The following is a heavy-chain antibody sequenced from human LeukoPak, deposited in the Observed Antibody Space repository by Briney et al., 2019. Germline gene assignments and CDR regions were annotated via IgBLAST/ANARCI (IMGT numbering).Heavy chain of an antibody. Sequence: SVKVSCKASGGTFSSYAISWVRQAPGQGLEWMGRIIPIFGTANYAQKFQGRVTITTDESTSTAYMELSSRRSEDTAVYYCGTRYYGSGADYWGQGTLVTVSS. D-gene: IGHD3-10*01. V-gene: IGHV1-69*05. CDR3: GTRYYGSGADY. CDR1: GGTFSSYA. J-gene: IGHJ4*02. CDR2: IIPIFGTA.